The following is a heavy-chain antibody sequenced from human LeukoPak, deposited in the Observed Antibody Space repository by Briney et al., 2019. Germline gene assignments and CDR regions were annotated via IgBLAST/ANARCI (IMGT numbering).Heavy chain of an antibody. CDR2: ISGSGGST. CDR1: GFTFSNCA. Sequence: GGSLRLSCAASGFTFSNCAMSWVRQAPGKGLEWVSAISGSGGSTYYADSVKGRFTISRDNSKSTLYLQMNSLRAEDTAVYHCAKLRTFAWFPVDFWGQGTLVTVSP. D-gene: IGHD3-9*01. CDR3: AKLRTFAWFPVDF. V-gene: IGHV3-23*01. J-gene: IGHJ4*02.